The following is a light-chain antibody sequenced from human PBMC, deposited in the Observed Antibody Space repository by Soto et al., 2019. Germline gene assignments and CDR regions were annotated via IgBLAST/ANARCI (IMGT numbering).Light chain of an antibody. CDR1: QGIGND. Sequence: DLQMTQSPSSLAASIGDRVILTCRASQGIGNDLAWFQQIPGKAPKSLIYAVSSLQGGVSSKFSGSGSGTDFTLTISSLQPEDFASYYCQQYHTYPFTFGGGTKVEIK. CDR2: AVS. J-gene: IGKJ4*01. CDR3: QQYHTYPFT. V-gene: IGKV1-16*02.